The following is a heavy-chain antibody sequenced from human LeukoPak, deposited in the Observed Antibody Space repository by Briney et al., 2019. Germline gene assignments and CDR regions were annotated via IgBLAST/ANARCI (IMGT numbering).Heavy chain of an antibody. CDR1: GFTFSSYG. D-gene: IGHD3-22*01. J-gene: IGHJ4*02. Sequence: GGSLRLSCAASGFTFSSYGMHWVRQAPGKGLEWVAFIRYDGSNKYYADSVKGRFTISRDNSKNTLYLQMNSLRAEDTAVYYCANLYYYDSSVDYWGQGTLVTVSS. CDR3: ANLYYYDSSVDY. CDR2: IRYDGSNK. V-gene: IGHV3-30*02.